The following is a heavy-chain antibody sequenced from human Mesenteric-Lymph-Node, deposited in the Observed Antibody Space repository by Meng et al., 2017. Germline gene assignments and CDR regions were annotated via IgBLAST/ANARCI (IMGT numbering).Heavy chain of an antibody. CDR2: IIPIFGTA. CDR3: ARDSLEYSSSNWFDP. Sequence: SVKVSCKASGYTFTNYGVSWVRQAPGQGLEWMGGIIPIFGTANYAQKFQGRVTITADESTSTAYMELSSLRSEDTAVYYCARDSLEYSSSNWFDPWGQGTLVTVSS. J-gene: IGHJ5*02. CDR1: GYTFTNYG. V-gene: IGHV1-69*13. D-gene: IGHD6-6*01.